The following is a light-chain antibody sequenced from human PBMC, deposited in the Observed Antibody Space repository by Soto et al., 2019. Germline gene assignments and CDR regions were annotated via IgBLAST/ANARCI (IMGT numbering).Light chain of an antibody. J-gene: IGKJ5*01. CDR3: QQHTNWPIT. CDR1: QTVYNN. Sequence: EVVMTQSPVTLSVSPGESVTLSCRASQTVYNNYLAWYQQKPGQAPRLLIYAVSARATGIPARFSGSGFGTEFTLTINGLQSEDFAVYYCQQHTNWPITFGQGTRLEIK. CDR2: AVS. V-gene: IGKV3-15*01.